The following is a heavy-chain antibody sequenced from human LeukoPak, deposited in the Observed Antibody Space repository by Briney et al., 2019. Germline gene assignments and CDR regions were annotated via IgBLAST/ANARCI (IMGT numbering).Heavy chain of an antibody. CDR2: IIPIFGTA. V-gene: IGHV1-69*05. D-gene: IGHD3-22*01. CDR3: ARYDSSGYNHLDY. Sequence: GASVKVSCKASGGTFSSYAISWVRQAPGQGLEWMGGIIPIFGTANYAQKFQGRVTITTDESTSTAYMELSSLRSEDTAVYYCARYDSSGYNHLDYWGQGTLVTVSS. CDR1: GGTFSSYA. J-gene: IGHJ4*02.